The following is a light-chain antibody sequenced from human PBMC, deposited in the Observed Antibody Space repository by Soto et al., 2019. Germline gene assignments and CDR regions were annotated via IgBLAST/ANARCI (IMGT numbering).Light chain of an antibody. J-gene: IGKJ1*01. CDR1: QSVSSH. CDR3: QQYNSYPAT. CDR2: GAS. Sequence: DIVMTQSPATLSVPPAERANLSYRASQSVSSHLAWYQQKPGQAPRLLIYGASSWATGVPSRFSGSGSGTEFTLTISSLQSEDFAVYYCQQYNSYPATFGQGTKVDIK. V-gene: IGKV3-15*01.